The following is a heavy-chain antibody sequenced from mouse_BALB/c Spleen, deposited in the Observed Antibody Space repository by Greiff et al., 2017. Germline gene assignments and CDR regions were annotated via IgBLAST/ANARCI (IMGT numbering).Heavy chain of an antibody. CDR3: ARWGNYGFDY. V-gene: IGHV1S132*01. CDR2: IFPGTGTT. CDR1: GYTFTSYW. D-gene: IGHD2-1*01. J-gene: IGHJ2*01. Sequence: QVQLQQSGAELVKPGASVKLSCKTSGYTFTSYWIQWVKQRPGQGLGWIGEIFPGTGTTYYNEKFKGKATLTIDTSSSTAYMQLSSLTSEDSAVYFCARWGNYGFDYWGQGTTLTVSS.